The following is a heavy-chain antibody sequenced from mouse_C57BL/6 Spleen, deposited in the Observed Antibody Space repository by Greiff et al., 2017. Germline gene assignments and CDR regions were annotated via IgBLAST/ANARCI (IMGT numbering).Heavy chain of an antibody. V-gene: IGHV3-6*01. J-gene: IGHJ2*01. Sequence: ESGPGLVKPSQSLSLTCSVTGYSITSGYYWNWVRQFPGNKLEWMGYISYDGSNNYNPSLKNRISITRDTSKNQFFRKLNSVTTEDTATYYCARSYGSRPFDYWGQGTTLTVSS. CDR1: GYSITSGYY. CDR2: ISYDGSN. CDR3: ARSYGSRPFDY. D-gene: IGHD1-1*01.